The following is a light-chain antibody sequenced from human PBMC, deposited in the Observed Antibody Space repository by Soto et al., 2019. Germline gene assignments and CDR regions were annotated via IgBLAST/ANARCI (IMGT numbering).Light chain of an antibody. V-gene: IGKV3-11*01. CDR2: EAS. J-gene: IGKJ1*01. Sequence: EIVLTQSPATLSLSPGERATLSCRASQRVSSYLACDQQKPGQPPRLLIYEASNRATGIPARFSGSRSGTAFTLTISSLEPEDFAVYYCQQRSNWPPWTFGQGTKVDI. CDR1: QRVSSY. CDR3: QQRSNWPPWT.